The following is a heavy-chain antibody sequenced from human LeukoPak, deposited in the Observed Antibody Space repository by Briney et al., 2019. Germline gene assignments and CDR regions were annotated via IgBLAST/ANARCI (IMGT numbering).Heavy chain of an antibody. CDR2: ISSSSVYK. V-gene: IGHV3-21*01. Sequence: GGSVRLSCAASGFTFSSYSINWVRQAPGKGLEWVSSISSSSVYKYYADSVKGRFTISRDNSKNTLYLQMNSLRAEDTAVYYCARDRLTMIVVATYYYYYGMDVWGQGTTVTVSS. CDR3: ARDRLTMIVVATYYYYYGMDV. CDR1: GFTFSSYS. D-gene: IGHD3-22*01. J-gene: IGHJ6*02.